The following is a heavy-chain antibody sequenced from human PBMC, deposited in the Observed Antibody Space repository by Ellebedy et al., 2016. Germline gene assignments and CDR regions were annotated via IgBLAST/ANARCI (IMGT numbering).Heavy chain of an antibody. V-gene: IGHV3-30-3*01. CDR2: ISYDGSIQ. CDR3: AKATYTNSSPADY. D-gene: IGHD6-6*01. Sequence: GESLKISXAASGFTFSRYAMHWVRQAPGKGLQWVATISYDGSIQYYADSVKGRLTISRDNSRNTLYLQVNSLRVEDTAVYYCAKATYTNSSPADYWGQGTLVTVSS. J-gene: IGHJ4*02. CDR1: GFTFSRYA.